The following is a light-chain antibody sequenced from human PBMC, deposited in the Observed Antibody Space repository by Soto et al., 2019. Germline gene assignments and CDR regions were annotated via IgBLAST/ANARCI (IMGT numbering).Light chain of an antibody. CDR3: QQYDDWPQT. Sequence: ELDIAQSQTTLYVSPRERTTLSCGASQSVRTYLAWYQQKPGQAPRLLIHGASTRAPGIPARFSGSGSGTDFTLTISSLQSEDFAVYYCQQYDDWPQTFGQGTKVDIK. CDR2: GAS. CDR1: QSVRTY. V-gene: IGKV3-15*01. J-gene: IGKJ1*01.